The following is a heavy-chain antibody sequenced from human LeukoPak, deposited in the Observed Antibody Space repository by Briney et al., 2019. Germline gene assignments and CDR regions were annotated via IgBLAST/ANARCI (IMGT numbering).Heavy chain of an antibody. CDR1: GYTFTSYG. CDR3: ARESGDILTGYPNIDY. J-gene: IGHJ4*02. Sequence: ASVKVSCKASGYTFTSYGISWVRQAPGQGLEWMGWISAYNGNANYAQKLQGRVTMTTDTSTSTAYMELRSPRSDDTAVYYCARESGDILTGYPNIDYWGQGTLVTVSS. D-gene: IGHD3-9*01. V-gene: IGHV1-18*01. CDR2: ISAYNGNA.